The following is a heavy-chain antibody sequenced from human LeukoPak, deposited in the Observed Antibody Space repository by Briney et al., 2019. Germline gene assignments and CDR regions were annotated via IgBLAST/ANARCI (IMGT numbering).Heavy chain of an antibody. Sequence: ASVKVSCKASGYTFTGYYMHWVRQAPGQGLEWMGWINPNSGGTNYAQKFQGRVTMTTDTSTSTAYMELRSLRSDDTAVYYCARDYEDYGVVYYYGMDVWGQGTTVTVSS. J-gene: IGHJ6*02. CDR2: INPNSGGT. V-gene: IGHV1-2*02. CDR1: GYTFTGYY. D-gene: IGHD4-17*01. CDR3: ARDYEDYGVVYYYGMDV.